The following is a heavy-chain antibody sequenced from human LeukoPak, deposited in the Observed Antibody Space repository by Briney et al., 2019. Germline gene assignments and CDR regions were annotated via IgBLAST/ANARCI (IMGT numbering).Heavy chain of an antibody. J-gene: IGHJ3*02. CDR3: ASYGDYEGAFDI. Sequence: GGSLRLSSAASGFTFDDYGMSWVRQAPGRGLEWVSGINWNGGSTGYADSMKGRFTISRDNAKNSLYLQMNSLRAEDTALYYCASYGDYEGAFDIWGQGTMVTVSS. CDR1: GFTFDDYG. V-gene: IGHV3-20*03. D-gene: IGHD4-17*01. CDR2: INWNGGST.